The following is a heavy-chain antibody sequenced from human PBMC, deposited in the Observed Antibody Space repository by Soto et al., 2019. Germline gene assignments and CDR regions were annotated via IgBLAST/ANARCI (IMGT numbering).Heavy chain of an antibody. CDR2: IKSKTDGETK. D-gene: IGHD4-4*01. Sequence: PGGPRSVSRRAWGVTFCQGWLNLVRQVPGKGLEWVGRIKSKTDGETKDYGAPVRGRFTISRDDSKDTLYLQMNSLRIEDTAVYYCCVVKRRDQYSTSGYWFDPWGPGTLVTVSS. CDR1: GVTFCQGW. V-gene: IGHV3-15*07. CDR3: CVVKRRDQYSTSGYWFDP. J-gene: IGHJ5*02.